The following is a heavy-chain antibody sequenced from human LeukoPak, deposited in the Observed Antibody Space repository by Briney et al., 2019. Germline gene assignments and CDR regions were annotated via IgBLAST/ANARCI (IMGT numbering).Heavy chain of an antibody. V-gene: IGHV1-46*01. D-gene: IGHD1-14*01. Sequence: GASVKVSCKASGYSFTSYYMHWVRQAPGQGLEWMGVINPSSGSTTDAQKFQGRVTLTRDMSTSTLYMELSSLRSDDTAVYYCARVSVASSRDRILKYNWFDPWGQGTLVTVSS. CDR2: INPSSGST. CDR3: ARVSVASSRDRILKYNWFDP. CDR1: GYSFTSYY. J-gene: IGHJ5*02.